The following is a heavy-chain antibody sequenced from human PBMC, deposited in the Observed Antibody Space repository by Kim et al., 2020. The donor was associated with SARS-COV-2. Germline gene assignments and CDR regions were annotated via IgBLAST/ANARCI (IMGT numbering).Heavy chain of an antibody. Sequence: SETLSLTCAVYGGSFSGYYWSWIRQPPGKGLEWIGEINHSGSTNYNPSLKSRVTISVDTSKNQFSLKLSSVTAADTAVYYCARRKTSSSWPRYYYMDVWGKGTTVTVSS. CDR3: ARRKTSSSWPRYYYMDV. CDR2: INHSGST. D-gene: IGHD6-6*01. CDR1: GGSFSGYY. J-gene: IGHJ6*03. V-gene: IGHV4-34*01.